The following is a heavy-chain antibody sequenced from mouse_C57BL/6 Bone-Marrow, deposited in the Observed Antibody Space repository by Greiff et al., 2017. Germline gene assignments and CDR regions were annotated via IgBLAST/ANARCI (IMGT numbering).Heavy chain of an antibody. CDR2: IDPSDSET. V-gene: IGHV1-52*01. D-gene: IGHD1-1*01. CDR1: GYTFTSYW. J-gene: IGHJ4*01. Sequence: QVQLKQPGAELVRPGSSVKLSCKASGYTFTSYWMHWVKQRPIQGLEWIGNIDPSDSETHYNQKFKDKATLTVDKSSSTAYMQLSSLTSEDSAVYYCARALLRYHYYAMDYWGQGTSVTVSS. CDR3: ARALLRYHYYAMDY.